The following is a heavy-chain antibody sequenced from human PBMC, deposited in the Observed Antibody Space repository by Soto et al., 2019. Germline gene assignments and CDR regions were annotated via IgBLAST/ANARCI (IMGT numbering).Heavy chain of an antibody. J-gene: IGHJ6*02. Sequence: QVQLQQWGAGLLKPSETLSLTCAVYGGSLSGYYGNWIHQSPGKGLEWIGEINYSGITNYNPSLKSRVTISIDTSKNQFSLNLSSVTAADTAVYYCARTRNLDVWGQGTTVTVSS. CDR2: INYSGIT. D-gene: IGHD1-1*01. CDR3: ARTRNLDV. V-gene: IGHV4-34*01. CDR1: GGSLSGYY.